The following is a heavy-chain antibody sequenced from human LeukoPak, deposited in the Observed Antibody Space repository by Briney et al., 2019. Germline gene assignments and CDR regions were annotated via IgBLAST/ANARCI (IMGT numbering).Heavy chain of an antibody. J-gene: IGHJ4*02. V-gene: IGHV4-39*01. D-gene: IGHD2-2*01. CDR1: GGSINSDSFY. Sequence: SETLSLTCTVSGGSINSDSFYWGWVRRPPGKGLDWIGYIYYSGDSYYNPSLKSRVTVSVDTSKNQFSLKLRSVTAADTAVYYCARGRPESAYFDYWGRGTLVTVPS. CDR2: IYYSGDS. CDR3: ARGRPESAYFDY.